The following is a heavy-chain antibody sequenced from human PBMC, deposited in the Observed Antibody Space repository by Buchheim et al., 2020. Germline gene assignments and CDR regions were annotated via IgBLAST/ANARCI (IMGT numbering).Heavy chain of an antibody. D-gene: IGHD5-18*01. Sequence: EVQLVESGGGLVQPGGSLRLSCAASGFTFSSYWMSWVRQAPGKGLEWVSAISEDGGRTYYADSVEGRFTISRDNSKNTLYLQMNSLRVEDTAIYYCVKEALGYSYADYWGQGTL. CDR3: VKEALGYSYADY. J-gene: IGHJ4*02. CDR2: ISEDGGRT. CDR1: GFTFSSYW. V-gene: IGHV3-23*04.